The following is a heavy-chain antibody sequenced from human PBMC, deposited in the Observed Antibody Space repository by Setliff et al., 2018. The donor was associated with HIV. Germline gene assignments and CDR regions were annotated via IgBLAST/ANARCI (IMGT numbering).Heavy chain of an antibody. CDR1: GGTLSSYI. CDR3: ASGRPRGTIQTSLTAAFHL. D-gene: IGHD3-16*01. Sequence: SVKVSCKSSGGTLSSYITTWVRQAPGQGLEWIGGIIPILYTTNYGHAFRDRVTITAEESTVTAYLELRSLRSEDTAMYFCASGRPRGTIQTSLTAAFHLWGQGT. J-gene: IGHJ3*01. CDR2: IIPILYTT. V-gene: IGHV1-69*13.